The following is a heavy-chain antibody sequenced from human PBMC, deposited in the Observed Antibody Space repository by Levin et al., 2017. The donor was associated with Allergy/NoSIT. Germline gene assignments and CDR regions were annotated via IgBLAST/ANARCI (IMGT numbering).Heavy chain of an antibody. V-gene: IGHV4-30-4*01. D-gene: IGHD3-22*01. CDR3: ATAFTYYYDSSGPHDAFDI. CDR2: IYYSGST. CDR1: GGSISSGDYY. J-gene: IGHJ3*02. Sequence: SQTLSLTCTVSGGSISSGDYYWSWIRQPPGKGLEWIGYIYYSGSTYYNPSLKSRVTISVDTSKNQFSLKLSSVTAADTAVYYCATAFTYYYDSSGPHDAFDIWGQGTMVTVSS.